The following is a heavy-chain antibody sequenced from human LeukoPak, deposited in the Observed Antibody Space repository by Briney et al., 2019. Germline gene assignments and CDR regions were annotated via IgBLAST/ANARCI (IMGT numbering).Heavy chain of an antibody. CDR3: ARGLWSAHRREYYFDS. J-gene: IGHJ4*02. V-gene: IGHV1-8*01. CDR2: MSPNSGDT. CDR1: GYTFTSYD. D-gene: IGHD3-3*01. Sequence: ASVKVSCKASGYTFTSYDFNWVRQATGQRPEWMGWMSPNSGDTGYAQKFQDRVTMTRNTSISTAYMELSSLTSEDTAVYFCARGLWSAHRREYYFDSWGQGTLVTVSS.